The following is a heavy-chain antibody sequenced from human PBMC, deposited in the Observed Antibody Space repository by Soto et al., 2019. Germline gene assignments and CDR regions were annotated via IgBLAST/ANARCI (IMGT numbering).Heavy chain of an antibody. Sequence: ASVKVSCKVSGYTLTELSMHWVRQAPGKGLEWMGGFDPEDGETIYAQKFQGRVTMTEDTSTDTAYMELSSLRSEDTAVYYCATLFLYSSGWYDTDYWGQGTLVTVSS. J-gene: IGHJ4*02. V-gene: IGHV1-24*01. CDR3: ATLFLYSSGWYDTDY. D-gene: IGHD6-19*01. CDR1: GYTLTELS. CDR2: FDPEDGET.